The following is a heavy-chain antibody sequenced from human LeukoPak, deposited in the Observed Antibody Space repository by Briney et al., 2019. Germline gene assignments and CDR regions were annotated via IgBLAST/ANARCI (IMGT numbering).Heavy chain of an antibody. CDR3: AAGGGCSGGSCYDRYNWFDP. V-gene: IGHV1-58*01. CDR1: GFTFASSA. J-gene: IGHJ5*02. D-gene: IGHD2-15*01. Sequence: SVKVSCKASGFTFASSAVQWVRQARGQGLEWIGWIVVGSGNTDYAQKLQERVTITRDMSTSTAYMELSSLRSEDTAVYYCAAGGGCSGGSCYDRYNWFDPWGQGTLVTVSS. CDR2: IVVGSGNT.